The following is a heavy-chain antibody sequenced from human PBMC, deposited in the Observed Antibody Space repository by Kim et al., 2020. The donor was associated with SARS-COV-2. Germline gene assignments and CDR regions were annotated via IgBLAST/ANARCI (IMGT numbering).Heavy chain of an antibody. CDR1: GFTFDDYG. V-gene: IGHV3-20*01. J-gene: IGHJ5*02. Sequence: GGSLRLSCAASGFTFDDYGMSWVRQAPGKGLEWVSGINWNGGSTGYADSVKGRFTISRDNAKNSLYLQMNSLRAEDTALYHCARGGLQTSWFDPWGQGTLVTVSS. CDR3: ARGGLQTSWFDP. CDR2: INWNGGST. D-gene: IGHD4-4*01.